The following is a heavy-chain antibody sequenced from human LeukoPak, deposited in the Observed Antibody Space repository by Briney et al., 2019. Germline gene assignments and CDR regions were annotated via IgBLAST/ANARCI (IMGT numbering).Heavy chain of an antibody. D-gene: IGHD6-13*01. Sequence: PGGSLRLSCAASGFTFSSYSMNWVRQAPGKGLEWVSSISSSSSYIYYADSVKGRFTISRDNSKNTLYLQMNSLRAEDTAVYYCAKHFSSSSWYLPFDYWGQGTLVTVSS. CDR1: GFTFSSYS. J-gene: IGHJ4*02. CDR3: AKHFSSSSWYLPFDY. V-gene: IGHV3-21*04. CDR2: ISSSSSYI.